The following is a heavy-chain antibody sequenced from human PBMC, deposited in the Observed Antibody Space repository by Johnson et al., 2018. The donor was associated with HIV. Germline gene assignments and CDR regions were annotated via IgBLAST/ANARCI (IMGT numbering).Heavy chain of an antibody. CDR2: TKQAGSEK. CDR3: ARDGVVVVPGGWGAFDI. CDR1: GFTFSSHG. V-gene: IGHV3-7*01. D-gene: IGHD2-15*01. J-gene: IGHJ3*02. Sequence: HLVESGGGLVQPGGSLRLPCAASGFTFSSHGLHCVRQAPGKGLAWVANTKQAGSEKYYVDSGKGRFTIPRDNAKNSLYLQMNSLRAEDTAVYYCARDGVVVVPGGWGAFDIWGQGTLVTVSS.